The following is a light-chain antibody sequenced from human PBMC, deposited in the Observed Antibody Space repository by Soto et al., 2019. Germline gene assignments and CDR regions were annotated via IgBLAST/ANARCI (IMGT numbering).Light chain of an antibody. J-gene: IGKJ5*01. CDR1: QVFISS. CDR3: QQRHSWVT. Sequence: EVVMTQSPATLSVSPGERAPLSCRASQVFISSLAWYQQSPAHPPSLLISGASTRATGIPARFSGSGSGTDFTLTISMLEPEDFAIYYCQQRHSWVTFGQGTRLEIK. V-gene: IGKV3-15*01. CDR2: GAS.